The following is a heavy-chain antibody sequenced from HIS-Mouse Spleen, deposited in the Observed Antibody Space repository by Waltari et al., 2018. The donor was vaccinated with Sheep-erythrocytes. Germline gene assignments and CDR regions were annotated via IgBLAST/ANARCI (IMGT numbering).Heavy chain of an antibody. CDR2: MNPNRGHT. V-gene: IGHV1-8*01. J-gene: IGHJ5*02. Sequence: QVQLVQSGAEVKKPGASVKVSCKASGYTFTSYDINWVRQATGQGLEWMGWMNPNRGHTGYAQKFHGRVPMTRNTSLSTAYMELSSLRSEDTAVYYCARGIAAAGTDWFDPWGQGTLVTVSS. CDR3: ARGIAAAGTDWFDP. D-gene: IGHD6-13*01. CDR1: GYTFTSYD.